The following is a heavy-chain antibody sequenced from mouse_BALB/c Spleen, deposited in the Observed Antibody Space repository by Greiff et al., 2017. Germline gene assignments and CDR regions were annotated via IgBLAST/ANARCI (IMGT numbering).Heavy chain of an antibody. J-gene: IGHJ1*01. Sequence: EVKVVESGGGLVQPGGSRKLSCAASGFTFSSFGMHWVRQAPEKGLEWVAYISSGSSTIYYADTVKGRFTISRDNPKNTLFLQMTSLRSEDTAMYYCGRTAGAGYFDVWGAGTTVTVSS. CDR2: ISSGSSTI. D-gene: IGHD4-1*01. CDR1: GFTFSSFG. V-gene: IGHV5-17*02. CDR3: GRTAGAGYFDV.